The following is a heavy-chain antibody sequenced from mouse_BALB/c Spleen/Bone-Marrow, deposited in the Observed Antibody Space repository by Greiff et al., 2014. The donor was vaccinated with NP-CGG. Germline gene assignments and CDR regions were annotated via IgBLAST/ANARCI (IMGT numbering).Heavy chain of an antibody. CDR2: IWGDGST. Sequence: VQLQESGPGLVAPSQSLSITCTVSGFSLTGYGVNWVRQPPGKGLEWLGMIWGDGSTDYNSALKSRLSISKDNSKSQVFLKMHSLQSDDTARYYCARRGDYGAWFAYWGQGTLVTVSA. CDR1: GFSLTGYG. D-gene: IGHD1-1*01. V-gene: IGHV2-6-7*01. CDR3: ARRGDYGAWFAY. J-gene: IGHJ3*01.